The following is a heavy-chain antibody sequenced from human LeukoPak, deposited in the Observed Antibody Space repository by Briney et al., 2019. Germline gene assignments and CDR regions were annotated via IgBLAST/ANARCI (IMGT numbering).Heavy chain of an antibody. V-gene: IGHV3-23*01. D-gene: IGHD4/OR15-4a*01. CDR3: AKGCGGDFDL. J-gene: IGHJ2*01. CDR2: ISGSGGST. Sequence: TGGSLRLSCAASGFTFSSYAMSWVRQAPGRGLEWVSAISGSGGSTYYADSVKGRFTISRDNSRNTRYLQMNSLRAEDTAVYYCAKGCGGDFDLWGRGTLVTVPS. CDR1: GFTFSSYA.